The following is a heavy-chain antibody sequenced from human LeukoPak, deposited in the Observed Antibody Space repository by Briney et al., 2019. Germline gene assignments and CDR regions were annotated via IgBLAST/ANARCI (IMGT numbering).Heavy chain of an antibody. D-gene: IGHD1-26*01. J-gene: IGHJ3*02. CDR1: GGSISSYY. CDR2: IYYSGST. Sequence: KPSETLSLTCTVSGGSISSYYWSWIRQLPGKGLEWIGYIYYSGSTNYNPSLKSRVTISVDTSKNQFSLKLSSVTAADTAVYYCASDSGIDDAFDIWGQGTMVTVSS. CDR3: ASDSGIDDAFDI. V-gene: IGHV4-59*01.